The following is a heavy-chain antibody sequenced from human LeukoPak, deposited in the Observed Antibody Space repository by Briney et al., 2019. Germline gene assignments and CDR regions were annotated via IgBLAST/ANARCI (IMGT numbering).Heavy chain of an antibody. Sequence: GGSLRLSCAASGFTVSSNYMSWVRQAPGKGLEWVSVIYSGGSTYYADSVKGRFTISRDNSKNTLYLQMNSLRAEDTAVYYCARGLGDDFWSGYYFDYWGQGTLVTVSS. CDR1: GFTVSSNY. D-gene: IGHD3-3*01. CDR3: ARGLGDDFWSGYYFDY. J-gene: IGHJ4*02. V-gene: IGHV3-53*05. CDR2: IYSGGST.